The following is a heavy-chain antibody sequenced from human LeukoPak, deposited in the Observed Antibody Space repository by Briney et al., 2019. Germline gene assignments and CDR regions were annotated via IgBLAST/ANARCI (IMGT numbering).Heavy chain of an antibody. CDR2: IIPIFGIA. D-gene: IGHD3-22*01. CDR1: GGTFSSYA. J-gene: IGHJ4*02. CDR3: ARGSNYDSSGYYDY. Sequence: SVTVSCTASGGTFSSYAISWVRQAPGQGLEWMGGIIPIFGIANYAQKFQGRVTITADESTSTAYMELSSLRSEDTAVYYCARGSNYDSSGYYDYWGQGTLDTVSS. V-gene: IGHV1-69*01.